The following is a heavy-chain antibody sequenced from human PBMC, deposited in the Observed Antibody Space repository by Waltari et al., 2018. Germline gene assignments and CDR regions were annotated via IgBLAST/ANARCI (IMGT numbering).Heavy chain of an antibody. J-gene: IGHJ4*02. CDR3: ARDKSGWSYQAIDH. D-gene: IGHD1-26*01. V-gene: IGHV1-18*01. Sequence: QVHLVQSGAEVKKPGASVKVSCKTSGYTFTSYGITWFRQAPGQGLEWMGGISWYNGNTNSAQKLQARVTMTTDTSTSTANMELRDLSPDDTAVYYCARDKSGWSYQAIDHWGQGTLVTVSS. CDR2: ISWYNGNT. CDR1: GYTFTSYG.